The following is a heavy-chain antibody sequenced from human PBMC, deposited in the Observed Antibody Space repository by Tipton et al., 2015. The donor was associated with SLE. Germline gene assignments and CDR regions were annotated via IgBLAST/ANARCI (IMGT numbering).Heavy chain of an antibody. CDR2: IWYDGSNK. CDR1: GFTFSIYG. CDR3: ARDLPLEGEFDY. V-gene: IGHV3-33*01. D-gene: IGHD1-1*01. J-gene: IGHJ4*02. Sequence: SLRLSCAASGFTFSIYGMHWVRQAPGKGLEWVAVIWYDGSNKYYADSVKGRFTISRDNSKNTLYLLMNSLRAEDTAVYYCARDLPLEGEFDYWGQGTLVTVSS.